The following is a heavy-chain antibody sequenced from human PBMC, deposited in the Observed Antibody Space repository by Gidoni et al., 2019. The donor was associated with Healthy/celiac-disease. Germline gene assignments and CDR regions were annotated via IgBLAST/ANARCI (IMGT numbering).Heavy chain of an antibody. Sequence: EGQLWESGGGLVQPGGCVRLAWAAGGGTVSSYAMSWVRQAPGKGLEWVSAISGSGGSTYYADSVKGRFTISRDNSTHTLSLQMNSLRAEDTAVYYCAKGTYGGNSFLGYWGQGTLVTVSS. CDR1: GGTVSSYA. V-gene: IGHV3-23*01. J-gene: IGHJ4*02. D-gene: IGHD4-17*01. CDR2: ISGSGGST. CDR3: AKGTYGGNSFLGY.